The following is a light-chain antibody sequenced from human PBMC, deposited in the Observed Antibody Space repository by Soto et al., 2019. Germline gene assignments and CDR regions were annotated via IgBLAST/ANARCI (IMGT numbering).Light chain of an antibody. CDR3: SSYAGSNNFVV. CDR2: ELN. V-gene: IGLV2-8*01. Sequence: QSVLTQPPSASGSPGQSVTISCTGTNSDVGGYNYVSWYQQHPGKAPKLMIYELNKRPSGVPDRFSGSKSGNTASLTVSGLQAEDEAEYYCSSYAGSNNFVVFGGGTKVTVL. J-gene: IGLJ2*01. CDR1: NSDVGGYNY.